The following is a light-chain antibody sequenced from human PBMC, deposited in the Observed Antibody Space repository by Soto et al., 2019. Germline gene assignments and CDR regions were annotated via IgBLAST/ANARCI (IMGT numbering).Light chain of an antibody. V-gene: IGKV1-5*01. CDR2: DAS. CDR3: QQYNSYS. J-gene: IGKJ1*01. CDR1: QSISSW. Sequence: DIQMTQSPSTLSASVGDRVTITCRASQSISSWLAWYQQKPGKAPKFLIYDASSLESGVPSRFSGSGSGTEFTLTISSRQPDDFATYYCQQYNSYSFGQGTKVEIK.